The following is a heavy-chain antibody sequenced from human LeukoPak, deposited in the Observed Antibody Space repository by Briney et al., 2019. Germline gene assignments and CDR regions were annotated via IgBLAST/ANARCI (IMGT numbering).Heavy chain of an antibody. Sequence: GGSLRLSCAASGFTVSSNYMSWVRQAPGKGLEWVSVIYSGGSTYYADSVKGRFTISRHNSKNTLYLQMNSLRAEDTAVYYCARRAFAGFDGDYYYYGMDVWGQGTTVTVPS. V-gene: IGHV3-53*04. J-gene: IGHJ6*02. CDR3: ARRAFAGFDGDYYYYGMDV. CDR2: IYSGGST. CDR1: GFTVSSNY. D-gene: IGHD3-16*01.